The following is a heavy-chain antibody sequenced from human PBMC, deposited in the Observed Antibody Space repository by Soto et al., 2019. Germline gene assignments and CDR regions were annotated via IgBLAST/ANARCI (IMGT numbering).Heavy chain of an antibody. J-gene: IGHJ6*02. V-gene: IGHV3-21*06. D-gene: IGHD2-2*01. Sequence: GGSLRLSCAASGFTFTTYSLTWVRQAPGKGLEWVASIGSSSNYIYYADSVKGRFTISRDNAKNSLFLQMNSLRAEDTAVYYCATLTYCSSASCPNYYYVMDVWGQGTTVTVSS. CDR2: IGSSSNYI. CDR1: GFTFTTYS. CDR3: ATLTYCSSASCPNYYYVMDV.